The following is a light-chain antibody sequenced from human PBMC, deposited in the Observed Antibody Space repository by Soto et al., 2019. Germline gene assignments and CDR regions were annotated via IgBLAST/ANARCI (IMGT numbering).Light chain of an antibody. V-gene: IGKV1-27*01. J-gene: IGKJ1*01. CDR1: QGISNY. Sequence: IPMTQSPSSLSAYVGDRVTITCRASQGISNYLAWYQQKPGTVPKLLISAASTLQTGVPSRFSGGGSGTDFTLTISSLQPEDVATYYCQKYNSAPWTFGQGTKVDIK. CDR2: AAS. CDR3: QKYNSAPWT.